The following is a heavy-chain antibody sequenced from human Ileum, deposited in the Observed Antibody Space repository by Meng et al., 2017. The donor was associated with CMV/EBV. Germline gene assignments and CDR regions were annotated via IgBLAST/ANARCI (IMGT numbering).Heavy chain of an antibody. CDR2: ERHDRNDE. J-gene: IGHJ6*02. D-gene: IGHD1-26*01. V-gene: IGHV3-33*02. CDR3: ARDLVSYRGVGYYYGMDV. CDR1: GFSFSSNG. Sequence: GESLMTSCVASGFSFSSNGVQWVRQAPGKGQEWVAVERHDRNDEHYGDSAKGRFKISRDNSASAVYLQMNSLTVEDTAVYYCARDLVSYRGVGYYYGMDVWGQGTTVTVSS.